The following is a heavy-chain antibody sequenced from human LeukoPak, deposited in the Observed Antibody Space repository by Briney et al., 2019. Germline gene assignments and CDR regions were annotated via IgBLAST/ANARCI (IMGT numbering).Heavy chain of an antibody. V-gene: IGHV1-69*05. D-gene: IGHD3-22*01. CDR2: IIPIFGTA. Sequence: SVKVSCKASGGTFGSYAISWVRQAPGQGLEWMGRIIPIFGTANYAQKFQGRVTITTDESTSTAYMELSSLRSEDTAVYYCARGSHYYDSSGYFMDAFDIWGQRTMVTVSS. J-gene: IGHJ3*02. CDR1: GGTFGSYA. CDR3: ARGSHYYDSSGYFMDAFDI.